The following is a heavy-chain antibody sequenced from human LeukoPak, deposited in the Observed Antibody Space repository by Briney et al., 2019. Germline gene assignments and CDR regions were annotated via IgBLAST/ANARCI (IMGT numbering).Heavy chain of an antibody. CDR3: ASTHNYYGSGTLGDY. Sequence: ASVKVSCKASGYIFTDYYMHWVRQAPGQGLEWMGWINPNSGGTNYAQKFQGRVTMTRDTSISTAYMELSRLRSDDTAVYYCASTHNYYGSGTLGDYWGQGTLVTVSS. CDR2: INPNSGGT. J-gene: IGHJ4*02. CDR1: GYIFTDYY. D-gene: IGHD3-10*01. V-gene: IGHV1-2*02.